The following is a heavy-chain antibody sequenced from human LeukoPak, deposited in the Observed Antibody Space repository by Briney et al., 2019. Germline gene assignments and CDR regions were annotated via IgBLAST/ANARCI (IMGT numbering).Heavy chain of an antibody. D-gene: IGHD6-6*01. V-gene: IGHV4-59*01. CDR2: IYYSGST. Sequence: KPSETLSLTCTVSGGSISSYYWSWIRQPPGKGLEWIGYIYYSGSTNYNPSLKSRVTISVDTSKNQFSLKLSSVTAADTAVYYCARNEYSSSPYAFDIWGQGTIVTVSS. CDR1: GGSISSYY. CDR3: ARNEYSSSPYAFDI. J-gene: IGHJ3*02.